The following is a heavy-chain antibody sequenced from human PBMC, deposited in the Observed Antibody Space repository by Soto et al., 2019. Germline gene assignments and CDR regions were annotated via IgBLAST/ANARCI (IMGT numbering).Heavy chain of an antibody. CDR3: ARAPAAAGRNWFDP. CDR2: IYTSGST. V-gene: IGHV4-4*07. J-gene: IGHJ5*02. Sequence: PSETLSLTCTVSGGSISSYYWSWIGQPAGKGLEWIGRIYTSGSTNYNPSLKSRVTMSVDTSKNQFSLKLSSVTAADTAVYYCARAPAAAGRNWFDPCGQGTLVTVSS. CDR1: GGSISSYY. D-gene: IGHD6-13*01.